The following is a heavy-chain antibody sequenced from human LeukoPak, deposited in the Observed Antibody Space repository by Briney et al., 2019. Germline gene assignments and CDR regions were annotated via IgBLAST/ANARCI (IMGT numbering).Heavy chain of an antibody. Sequence: NPSETLSLTCTVSGGSISSSSYYWGWIRQPPGKGLEWTGSIYYSGSTYYNPSLKSRVTISVDTSKNQFSLKLSSVTAADTAVYYCARGGLFLYNWFDPWGQGTLVTVSS. J-gene: IGHJ5*02. V-gene: IGHV4-39*07. CDR1: GGSISSSSYY. CDR3: ARGGLFLYNWFDP. CDR2: IYYSGST. D-gene: IGHD3-16*01.